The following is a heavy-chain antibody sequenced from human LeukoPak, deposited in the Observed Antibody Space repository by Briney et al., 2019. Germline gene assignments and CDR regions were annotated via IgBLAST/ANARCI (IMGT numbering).Heavy chain of an antibody. D-gene: IGHD6-6*01. Sequence: SETLSLTCTVSGGSISGYYLSWIRQPAGKRLEWIGRINTSGSTYYNPSLKSRVTMSVDTSKNQFSVKLSSVTAADTAVYYCARDYSSPSPFDYWGQGALVTVSS. V-gene: IGHV4-4*07. CDR3: ARDYSSPSPFDY. CDR1: GGSISGYY. J-gene: IGHJ4*02. CDR2: INTSGST.